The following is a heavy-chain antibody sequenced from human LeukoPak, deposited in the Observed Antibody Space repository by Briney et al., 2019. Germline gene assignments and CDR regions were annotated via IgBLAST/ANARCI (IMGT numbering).Heavy chain of an antibody. CDR2: INHSGSI. CDR3: AKVYSSSSRDSFDV. CDR1: GASFSGYY. D-gene: IGHD6-6*01. J-gene: IGHJ3*01. Sequence: SETLSLTCAVYGASFSGYYWSWIRQTPGKGLEWIGEINHSGSISYNPSLKSRITISVDTCKSQFSLELRSVNAADTAVYYCAKVYSSSSRDSFDVCAQGTMVTVSS. V-gene: IGHV4-34*01.